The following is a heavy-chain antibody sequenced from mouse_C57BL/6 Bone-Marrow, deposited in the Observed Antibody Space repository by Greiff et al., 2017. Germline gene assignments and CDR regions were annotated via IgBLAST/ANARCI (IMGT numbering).Heavy chain of an antibody. V-gene: IGHV5-6*02. J-gene: IGHJ3*01. CDR1: GFTFSSYG. CDR2: ISSGGSYT. CDR3: ARQGFAY. Sequence: VMLVESGGDLVKPGGSLKLSCAASGFTFSSYGMSWVRQTPDKRLEWVATISSGGSYTYYPDSVKGRFTISRDNAKNTLYLQMSSLKSEDTAMYYCARQGFAYWGQGTLVTVSA.